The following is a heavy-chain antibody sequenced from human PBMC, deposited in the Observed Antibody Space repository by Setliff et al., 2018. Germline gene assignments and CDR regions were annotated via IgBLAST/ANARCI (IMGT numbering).Heavy chain of an antibody. CDR3: ARESRYYYDNLGTLDY. Sequence: SETLSLTCTVSGGSISGGDYYWSWIRQPPGKGLEWIGYIYSSGSTYYNPSLKSRVSISVDTSKNQFSLKLSSVTAADTAVYYCARESRYYYDNLGTLDYWGQGTLVTVS. V-gene: IGHV4-30-4*08. CDR1: GGSISGGDYY. D-gene: IGHD3-22*01. CDR2: IYSSGST. J-gene: IGHJ4*02.